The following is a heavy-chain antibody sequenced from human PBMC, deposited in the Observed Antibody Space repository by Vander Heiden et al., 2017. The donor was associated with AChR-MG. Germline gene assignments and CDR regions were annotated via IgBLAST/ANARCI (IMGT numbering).Heavy chain of an antibody. CDR2: IWYDGSNK. D-gene: IGHD3-3*01. Sequence: QVQLVESGGGVVQPGRSLRLSCAASGFTFSSYGMHRVRQAPGKGLEWVAVIWYDGSNKYYADSVKGRFTISRDNSKNTLYLQMNSLRAEDTAVYYCARESTYYDFWSGYSPNWFDPWGQGTLVTVSS. J-gene: IGHJ5*02. CDR3: ARESTYYDFWSGYSPNWFDP. CDR1: GFTFSSYG. V-gene: IGHV3-33*01.